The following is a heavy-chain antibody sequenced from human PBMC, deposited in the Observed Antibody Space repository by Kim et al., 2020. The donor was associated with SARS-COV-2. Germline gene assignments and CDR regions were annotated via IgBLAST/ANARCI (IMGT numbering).Heavy chain of an antibody. CDR3: ARDRGLGTSGDYYYYYG. Sequence: GGSLRLSCAASGFTFSSYAMHWVRQAPGKGLELVAVISYDGSNKYYVDSVQGRFTIFRDNSKNTLYLQMNSLRAEDTAVSYCARDRGLGTSGDYYYYYG. V-gene: IGHV3-30*04. J-gene: IGHJ6*01. CDR2: ISYDGSNK. D-gene: IGHD1-1*01. CDR1: GFTFSSYA.